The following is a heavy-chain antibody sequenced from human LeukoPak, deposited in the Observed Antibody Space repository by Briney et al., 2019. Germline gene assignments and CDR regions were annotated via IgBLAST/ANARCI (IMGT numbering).Heavy chain of an antibody. V-gene: IGHV3-7*04. Sequence: WGSLRLSCAASGFTFSTSWMGWVSQVPGKGLEWVANTKQDGTESQYVDTVKGRFTISRDNTKNSLFLQMNSLTTEDTAVYYCARGDGSNWGQGVLVAVSS. J-gene: IGHJ4*02. CDR3: ARGDGSN. CDR1: GFTFSTSW. CDR2: TKQDGTES.